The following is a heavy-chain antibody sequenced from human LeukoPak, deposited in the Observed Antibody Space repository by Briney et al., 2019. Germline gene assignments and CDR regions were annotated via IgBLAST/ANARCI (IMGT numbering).Heavy chain of an antibody. CDR2: MSGSGGST. CDR1: GFTLSSYA. V-gene: IGHV3-23*01. Sequence: RESLRPSCAASGFTLSSYAISWVRQAPGPGLEWGSAMSGSGGSTYYADSVKGRFTISRDNSKNTLYLQMNSLRAEGTAVYYWAKGRYKSSSWSPGTAFDYWGQGTLVTVSS. CDR3: AKGRYKSSSWSPGTAFDY. D-gene: IGHD6-13*01. J-gene: IGHJ4*02.